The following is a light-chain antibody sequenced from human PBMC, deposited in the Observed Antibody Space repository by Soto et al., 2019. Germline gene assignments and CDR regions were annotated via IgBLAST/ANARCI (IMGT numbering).Light chain of an antibody. V-gene: IGLV2-11*01. CDR1: SSDVGGYNY. J-gene: IGLJ3*02. CDR2: DVS. CDR3: CPYAGSYTSWV. Sequence: QSALTQPRSVSGSPGQSVTISCTGTSSDVGGYNYVSWYQQHPGKAPKLMIYDVSKRPPGVPDRFSGSKSGNTASLTISGLQAEDEADYYCCPYAGSYTSWVFGGGTKVTVL.